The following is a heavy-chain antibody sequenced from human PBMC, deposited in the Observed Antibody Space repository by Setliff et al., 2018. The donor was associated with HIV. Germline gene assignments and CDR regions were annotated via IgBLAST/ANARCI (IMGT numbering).Heavy chain of an antibody. CDR2: IYHSGST. V-gene: IGHV4-38-2*02. CDR1: GYSISSGYY. Sequence: SETLSLTCAVSGYSISSGYYWGWIRQPPGKGLEWIGSIYHSGSTYYNPSLKSRVTISVDTSKNQFSLKLSAVTAADTAVYYCAREFDGSGTERVYWFDPWGQGTLVTVSS. J-gene: IGHJ5*02. CDR3: AREFDGSGTERVYWFDP. D-gene: IGHD3-10*01.